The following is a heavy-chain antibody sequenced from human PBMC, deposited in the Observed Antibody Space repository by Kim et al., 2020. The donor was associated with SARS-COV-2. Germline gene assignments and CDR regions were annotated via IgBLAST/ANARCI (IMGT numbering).Heavy chain of an antibody. J-gene: IGHJ4*02. CDR3: ARQYSSGYYAQY. Sequence: NYNPSLKGRVTISVDTPKNEFSLRLTSVTAADTAVYYCARQYSSGYYAQYWGQGTLVTVSS. V-gene: IGHV4-34*01. D-gene: IGHD3-22*01.